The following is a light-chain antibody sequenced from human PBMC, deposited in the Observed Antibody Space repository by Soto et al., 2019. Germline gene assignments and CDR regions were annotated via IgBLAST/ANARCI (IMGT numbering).Light chain of an antibody. Sequence: EIVLTQSPATLSLSPGERATLSCRASQSVSSYLAWYQQKPGQAPRLLIYDASNRATGIPARFSGSGSVTDFTLTISSLEPEDSAVYYCQQRSNWPRTFGQGTKVDIK. J-gene: IGKJ1*01. CDR2: DAS. CDR1: QSVSSY. V-gene: IGKV3-11*01. CDR3: QQRSNWPRT.